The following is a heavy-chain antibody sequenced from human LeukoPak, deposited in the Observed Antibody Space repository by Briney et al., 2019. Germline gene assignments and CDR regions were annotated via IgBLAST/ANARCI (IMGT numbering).Heavy chain of an antibody. CDR2: LHASASTP. CDR3: ASLSSGGAFDV. J-gene: IGHJ3*01. D-gene: IGHD3-22*01. Sequence: SETLSLTCTVSGAYISNYYWTWVRQPPAQGLEWIGRLHASASTPIYHPSLKGRVTMSIDTSKDQFSLTLTSVTAADSAVYYCASLSSGGAFDVWGKGTLVTVSS. V-gene: IGHV4-4*07. CDR1: GAYISNYY.